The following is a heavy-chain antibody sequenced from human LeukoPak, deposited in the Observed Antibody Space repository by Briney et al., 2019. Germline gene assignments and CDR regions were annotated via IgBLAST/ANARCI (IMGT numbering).Heavy chain of an antibody. CDR3: ARVKGVYATAEYFQH. Sequence: ASVKVSCKASGYTFTGYYMHWVRQAPGQGLEWMGWINPNSGGTNYAQKFQGRVTMTRDTSISTAYMELSRLRSDDTAVYYCARVKGVYATAEYFQHWGQGTLVTVSS. V-gene: IGHV1-2*02. CDR2: INPNSGGT. CDR1: GYTFTGYY. D-gene: IGHD2-8*01. J-gene: IGHJ1*01.